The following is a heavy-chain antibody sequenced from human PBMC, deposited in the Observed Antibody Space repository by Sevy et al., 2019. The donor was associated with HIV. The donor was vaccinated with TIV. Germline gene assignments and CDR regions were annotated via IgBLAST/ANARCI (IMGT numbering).Heavy chain of an antibody. CDR3: AKDGAPYCTGGICFPYWYFDL. Sequence: GGSLRLSCAASGFTFSSYGMHWVRQAPGKGLEWVAFIRYDGSNKYYADSVKGRFTISRDNSKNTLYLQMNSLRAEDTAVYYCAKDGAPYCTGGICFPYWYFDLWGRGTLVTVSS. J-gene: IGHJ2*01. D-gene: IGHD2-8*02. CDR2: IRYDGSNK. CDR1: GFTFSSYG. V-gene: IGHV3-30*02.